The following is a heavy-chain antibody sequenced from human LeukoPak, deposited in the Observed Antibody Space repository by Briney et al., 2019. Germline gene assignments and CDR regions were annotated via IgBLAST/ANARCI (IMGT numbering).Heavy chain of an antibody. V-gene: IGHV5-51*01. CDR3: ARLPSTYYYDSSGLGPLGWFDP. J-gene: IGHJ5*02. CDR1: GYSFTSYW. Sequence: GESLKISCKGSGYSFTSYWIGWVRQMPGKGLEWMGIIYPGDSDTKYSPSFQGQVTISADKSISTAYLQWSSLKASDTAMYYCARLPSTYYYDSSGLGPLGWFDPWGQGTLVTVSS. CDR2: IYPGDSDT. D-gene: IGHD3-22*01.